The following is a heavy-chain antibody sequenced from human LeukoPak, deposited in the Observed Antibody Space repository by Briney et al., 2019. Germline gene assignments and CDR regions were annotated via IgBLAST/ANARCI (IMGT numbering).Heavy chain of an antibody. J-gene: IGHJ4*02. CDR3: ARREDKTGYSDY. CDR2: FNPANSDT. CDR1: GYSFTSYW. Sequence: GESLKISCKGSGYSFTSYWIAWLRQMPGKGLEWMGIFNPANSDTRYSPSFQGQVTISADKSISTAYLQWSSLKASDTAMYYCARREDKTGYSDYWGQGTLVTVSS. D-gene: IGHD3-9*01. V-gene: IGHV5-51*01.